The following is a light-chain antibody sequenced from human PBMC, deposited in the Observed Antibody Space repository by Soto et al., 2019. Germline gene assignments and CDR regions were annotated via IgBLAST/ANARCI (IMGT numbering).Light chain of an antibody. CDR1: QSVSSN. CDR2: GAS. Sequence: EIVMTQSPAPLSVSPGERATLSCRASQSVSSNLAWYQQTPGQAPRLLIYGASTRATGIPARFSGSGSGTAFTLTISSLEPEDFAVYYCQQYGSSPPLTFGGGNKVDIK. J-gene: IGKJ4*01. CDR3: QQYGSSPPLT. V-gene: IGKV3-15*01.